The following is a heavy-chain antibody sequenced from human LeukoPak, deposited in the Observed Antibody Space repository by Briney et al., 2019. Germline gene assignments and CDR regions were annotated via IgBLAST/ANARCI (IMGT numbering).Heavy chain of an antibody. Sequence: GRSLRLSCAASGFTFSTYGMHWVRQAPGKGLEWVAVIWNDGSNKYYADSVKGRFTISRDNSKNTLYLQMNSLRAEDTAVYYCAKGRVSGYDSAFDYWGQGTLVTVSS. V-gene: IGHV3-33*06. D-gene: IGHD5-12*01. J-gene: IGHJ4*02. CDR3: AKGRVSGYDSAFDY. CDR1: GFTFSTYG. CDR2: IWNDGSNK.